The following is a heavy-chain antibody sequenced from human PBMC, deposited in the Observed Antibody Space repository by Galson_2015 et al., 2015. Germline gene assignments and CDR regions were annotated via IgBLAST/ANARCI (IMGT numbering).Heavy chain of an antibody. D-gene: IGHD1-26*01. CDR2: ISAYNGNT. CDR3: ARDLGGATTGPDYYYYYMDV. CDR1: GYTFTSYG. Sequence: SVKVSCKASGYTFTSYGISWVRQAPGQGLEWMGWISAYNGNTNYAQKLQGRVTMTTDTSTSTAYMELRSLRSDDTAVHYCARDLGGATTGPDYYYYYMDVWGKGTTVTVSS. V-gene: IGHV1-18*04. J-gene: IGHJ6*03.